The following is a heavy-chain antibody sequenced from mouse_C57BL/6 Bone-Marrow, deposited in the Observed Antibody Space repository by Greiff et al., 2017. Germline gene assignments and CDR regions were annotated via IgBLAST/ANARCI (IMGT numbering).Heavy chain of an antibody. CDR2: IYPGSGST. J-gene: IGHJ3*01. CDR3: ALITTVDSWFAY. D-gene: IGHD1-1*01. Sequence: QVQLQQPGAELVKPGASVKMSCKASGYTFTSYWITWVKQRPGQGLEWIGDIYPGSGSTNYNEKFKSKATLTVDTSSSTAYMQLSSLTSEDSAVYYCALITTVDSWFAYWGQGTLVTVSA. V-gene: IGHV1-55*01. CDR1: GYTFTSYW.